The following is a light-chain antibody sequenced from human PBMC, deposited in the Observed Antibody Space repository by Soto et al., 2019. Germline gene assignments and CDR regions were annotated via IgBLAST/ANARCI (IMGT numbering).Light chain of an antibody. Sequence: EIGLTQSPGTLSLSPGERATLSCRSSQSVSNNYLAWYQQKPGQAPRLLIYCASNRATGIPDRFSGSGSGTDFTLTISTLEPEDFAVYYCQQRSSWPRTFGQGTKVDIK. CDR1: QSVSNNY. J-gene: IGKJ1*01. CDR2: CAS. CDR3: QQRSSWPRT. V-gene: IGKV3D-20*02.